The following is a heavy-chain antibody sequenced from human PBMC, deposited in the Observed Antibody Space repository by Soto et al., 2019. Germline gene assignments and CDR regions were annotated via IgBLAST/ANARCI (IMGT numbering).Heavy chain of an antibody. J-gene: IGHJ4*02. V-gene: IGHV4-30-2*01. CDR3: ARGMTTVTTFYD. D-gene: IGHD4-17*01. Sequence: SETLSLTCAVSGGSISSGGYSWSWIRQPPGKGLECIGYIYHSGSTYYNPSLKSRVTISVDRSKNQFSLKLSSVTAADTAVYYFARGMTTVTTFYDWGQGTLVTVSS. CDR1: GGSISSGGYS. CDR2: IYHSGST.